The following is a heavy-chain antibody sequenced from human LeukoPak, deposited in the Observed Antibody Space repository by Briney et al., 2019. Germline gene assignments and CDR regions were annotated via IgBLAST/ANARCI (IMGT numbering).Heavy chain of an antibody. CDR3: VRSGYCYGGTCHSGAFDN. CDR1: GYTFTSYG. Sequence: ASVKVSCKASGYTFTSYGISWVRQAPGQGLEWMGWISAYNGNTNFAQKLQGRITMTTDTSTSTAYMELRSLRSDDTAVYYCVRSGYCYGGTCHSGAFDNWGQGTVVTVSS. J-gene: IGHJ3*02. D-gene: IGHD2-15*01. CDR2: ISAYNGNT. V-gene: IGHV1-18*01.